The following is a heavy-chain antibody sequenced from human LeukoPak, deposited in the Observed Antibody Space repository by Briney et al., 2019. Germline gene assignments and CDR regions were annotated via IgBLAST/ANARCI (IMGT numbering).Heavy chain of an antibody. CDR3: VKYSSGWYYDY. J-gene: IGHJ4*02. Sequence: PGGSRRLSCSASGFTLSKYAMHWVRQAPGKGLEYVSAINDNGRSTYYADSVKGRFSISRDNSKSTLYLQMSSLRTEDTAVYYCVKYSSGWYYDYWGQGTLVTVSS. D-gene: IGHD6-19*01. CDR1: GFTLSKYA. CDR2: INDNGRST. V-gene: IGHV3-64D*09.